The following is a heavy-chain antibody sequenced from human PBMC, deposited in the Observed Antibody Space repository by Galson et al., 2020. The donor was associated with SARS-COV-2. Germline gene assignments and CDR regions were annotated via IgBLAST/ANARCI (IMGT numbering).Heavy chain of an antibody. V-gene: IGHV4-34*01. CDR1: GGSFSGYY. CDR3: ARPGWGSPDSYYYCYMDV. D-gene: IGHD3-16*01. CDR2: INHSGST. Sequence: SETLSLTCAVYGGSFSGYYWSWIRQPPGKGLEWIGEINHSGSTNYNPSLKSRVTISVDTSKNQFSLKLSSVTAADTAVYYCARPGWGSPDSYYYCYMDVWGKGTTVTVSS. J-gene: IGHJ6*03.